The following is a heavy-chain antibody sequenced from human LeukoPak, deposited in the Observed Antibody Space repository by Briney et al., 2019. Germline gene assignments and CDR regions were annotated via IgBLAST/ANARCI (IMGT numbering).Heavy chain of an antibody. J-gene: IGHJ6*02. V-gene: IGHV4-34*01. CDR1: GGSFSGYY. CDR2: INHSGST. Sequence: SETLSLTCAVHGGSFSGYYWSWIRQPPGKGLEWIGEINHSGSTNYNPSLKSRVTISVDASKNQFSLKLSSVTAADTAVYYCARGIMTTDVWGQGTTVTVSS. D-gene: IGHD4-11*01. CDR3: ARGIMTTDV.